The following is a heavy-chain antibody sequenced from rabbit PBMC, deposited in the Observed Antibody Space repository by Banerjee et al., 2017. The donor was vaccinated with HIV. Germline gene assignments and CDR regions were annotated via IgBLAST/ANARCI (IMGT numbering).Heavy chain of an antibody. CDR2: IYAGSGSA. CDR3: ARGTRYDDYGDYVGFFDF. CDR1: GFSFSSYYY. Sequence: QSLEESGGDLVTPEGSLTLTCTASGFSFSSYYYMCWVRQAPGKGLEWIGCIYAGSGSAYYASWAKGRFTISKTSSTTVTLQMPSLTAADTATYFCARGTRYDDYGDYVGFFDFWGQGTLVTVS. J-gene: IGHJ3*01. V-gene: IGHV1S40*01. D-gene: IGHD2-1*01.